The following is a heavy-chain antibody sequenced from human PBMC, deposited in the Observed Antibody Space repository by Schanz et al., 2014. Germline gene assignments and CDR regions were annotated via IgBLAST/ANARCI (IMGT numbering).Heavy chain of an antibody. CDR1: GYTFNNYT. V-gene: IGHV1-69*02. J-gene: IGHJ4*02. CDR2: IIPILGIA. CDR3: ASSGAGYSSSWDFDY. D-gene: IGHD6-13*01. Sequence: QVLQVQSGSELKKPGTSVKVSCKASGYTFNNYTYVMIWVRQAPGQGLEWMGRIIPILGIATYAQKFQGRVTITADKSTFTAYMDVSSLRSEDTAVYYCASSGAGYSSSWDFDYWGQGTLVTVSS.